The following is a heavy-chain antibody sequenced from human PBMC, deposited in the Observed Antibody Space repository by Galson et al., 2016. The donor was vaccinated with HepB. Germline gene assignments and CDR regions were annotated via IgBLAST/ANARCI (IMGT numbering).Heavy chain of an antibody. CDR1: GLSFTKYD. D-gene: IGHD2-15*01. Sequence: SLRLSCAASGLSFTKYDMHWVRQATGKGLEWVAAIGTTGDTYYSGSGKGRFIISRDNAKNSLYLQLTSLRSEDTAVYYCARKPCSGGSCQYYFDYWGQGTLVTVSS. V-gene: IGHV3-13*01. CDR2: IGTTGDT. J-gene: IGHJ4*02. CDR3: ARKPCSGGSCQYYFDY.